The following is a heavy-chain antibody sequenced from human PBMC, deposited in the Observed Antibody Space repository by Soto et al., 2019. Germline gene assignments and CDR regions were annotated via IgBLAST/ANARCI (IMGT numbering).Heavy chain of an antibody. D-gene: IGHD3-9*01. J-gene: IGHJ4*02. CDR3: ARGSADYDIFTGYYLRNFFDY. Sequence: QVQLVQSGAEVKKPGSSVKVSCKASGGTFSSYAISWVRQAPGQGLEWMGGIIPIFGTANYAQKFQGRVKITADESTSTSYMEMNSLRSQDTAVYYCARGSADYDIFTGYYLRNFFDYWGQGTLVTVSS. V-gene: IGHV1-69*01. CDR2: IIPIFGTA. CDR1: GGTFSSYA.